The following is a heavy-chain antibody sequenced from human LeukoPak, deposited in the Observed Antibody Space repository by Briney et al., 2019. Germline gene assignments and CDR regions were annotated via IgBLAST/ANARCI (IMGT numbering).Heavy chain of an antibody. CDR2: VCGGGDYT. J-gene: IGHJ4*02. CDR3: VRRTATDS. Sequence: GGYLRLSCAASGFTFTSYVMSWVRQAPGKGLEWVASVCGGGDYTYYSDSVEGRFTICGDYSENMVYLIMRMRRDEEPAVYYCVRRTATDSWGQGALVTVSS. D-gene: IGHD2-21*02. CDR1: GFTFTSYV. V-gene: IGHV3-23*01.